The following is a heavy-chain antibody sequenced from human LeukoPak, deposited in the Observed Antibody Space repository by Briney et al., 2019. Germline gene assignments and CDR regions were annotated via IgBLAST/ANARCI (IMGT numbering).Heavy chain of an antibody. CDR2: IYYSGST. J-gene: IGHJ3*02. CDR3: ATSRPYIWDAFDI. CDR1: GGSISSSSYY. D-gene: IGHD3-16*01. Sequence: PSETLSLTCTVSGGSISSSSYYWGWIRQPPGKGLEWIGSIYYSGSTYYNPSLKSRVTISVDTSKNQFSLKLSSVTAADTAVYYCATSRPYIWDAFDIWGQGTMVTVSS. V-gene: IGHV4-39*07.